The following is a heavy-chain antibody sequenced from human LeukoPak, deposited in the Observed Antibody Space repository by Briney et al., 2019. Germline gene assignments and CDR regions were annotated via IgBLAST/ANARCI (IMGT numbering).Heavy chain of an antibody. V-gene: IGHV3-23*01. D-gene: IGHD3-16*01. J-gene: IGHJ1*01. CDR2: ISPSGEIT. Sequence: PGGSLRLSCAASGFTFSSYEMNWVRQAPGKGLEWVSGISPSGEITYYIDSVKGRFTISRDNSKYTVSLQMNSLRGEDTAVYYCAKDEAWGRYKDWGQGTLVTVSS. CDR1: GFTFSSYE. CDR3: AKDEAWGRYKD.